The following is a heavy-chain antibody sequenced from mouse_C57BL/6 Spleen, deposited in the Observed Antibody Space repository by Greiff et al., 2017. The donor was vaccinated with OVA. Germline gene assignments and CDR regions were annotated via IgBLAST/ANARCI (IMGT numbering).Heavy chain of an antibody. CDR1: GYSFTGYY. V-gene: IGHV1-42*01. D-gene: IGHD2-1*01. CDR2: INPSTGGT. Sequence: EVQLQQSGPELVKPGASVKISCKASGYSFTGYYMNWVKQSPEKSLEWIGEINPSTGGTTYNQKFKAKATLTVDKSSSTAYMQLKSLTSEDSAVYYCARRDYGNSYWYFDVWGTGTTVTVSS. J-gene: IGHJ1*03. CDR3: ARRDYGNSYWYFDV.